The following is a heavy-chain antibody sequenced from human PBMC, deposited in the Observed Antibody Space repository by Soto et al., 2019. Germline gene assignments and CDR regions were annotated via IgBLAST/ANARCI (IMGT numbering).Heavy chain of an antibody. CDR2: IWYDGSTE. CDR3: ARDSGGSHYFDY. V-gene: IGHV3-33*01. D-gene: IGHD2-15*01. Sequence: VRLSCAASGFTFSSYGMHWVRQAPGKGLEWVAVIWYDGSTEYYADSVKGRFTISRDNSKNTLYLQMNSLRAEDTAVYYCARDSGGSHYFDYWGQGTLVTVSS. CDR1: GFTFSSYG. J-gene: IGHJ4*02.